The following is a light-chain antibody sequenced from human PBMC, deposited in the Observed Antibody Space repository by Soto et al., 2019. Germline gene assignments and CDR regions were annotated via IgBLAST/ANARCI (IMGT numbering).Light chain of an antibody. CDR3: QKYGSAPLT. J-gene: IGKJ4*01. CDR2: GAS. V-gene: IGKV1-27*01. Sequence: DIQMTQSPSSLSASVGDRVTISCRATGEISKYLAWYQRKPGKAPTLLIYGASTLQSGVPARFSGSGSGTEFTLTIGSLQPEDVAPYYCQKYGSAPLTFGGGTKVEI. CDR1: GEISKY.